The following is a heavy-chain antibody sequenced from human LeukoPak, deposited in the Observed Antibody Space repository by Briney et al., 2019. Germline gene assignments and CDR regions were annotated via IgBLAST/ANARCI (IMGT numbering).Heavy chain of an antibody. CDR3: AKVAAAAGTTNHDPSALEYYYMDV. Sequence: GGSLRLSCAASGFTFSSYGMHWVRQAPGKGLEWVAVIWYDGSNKYYADSVKGRFTISRDNSKNTLYLQMNSLRAEDTAVYYCAKVAAAAGTTNHDPSALEYYYMDVWGKGTTVTVSS. CDR2: IWYDGSNK. CDR1: GFTFSSYG. V-gene: IGHV3-33*06. D-gene: IGHD6-13*01. J-gene: IGHJ6*03.